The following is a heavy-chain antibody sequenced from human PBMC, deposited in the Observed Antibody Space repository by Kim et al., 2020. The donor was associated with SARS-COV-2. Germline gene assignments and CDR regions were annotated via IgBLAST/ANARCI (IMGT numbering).Heavy chain of an antibody. CDR3: AREFNYYDSSGYYSGWFDP. V-gene: IGHV1-18*01. Sequence: ASVKVSCKASGYTFTSYGISWVRQAPGQGLEWMGWISAYNGNTNYAQKLQGRVTMTTDTSTSTAYMELRSLRSDDTAVYYCAREFNYYDSSGYYSGWFDPWGQGTLVTVSS. CDR1: GYTFTSYG. J-gene: IGHJ5*02. D-gene: IGHD3-22*01. CDR2: ISAYNGNT.